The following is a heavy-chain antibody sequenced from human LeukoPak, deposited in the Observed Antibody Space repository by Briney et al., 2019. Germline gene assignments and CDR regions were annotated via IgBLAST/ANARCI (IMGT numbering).Heavy chain of an antibody. D-gene: IGHD4-11*01. CDR2: IYHSGRT. CDR1: GYSISSGYY. V-gene: IGHV4-38-2*02. J-gene: IGHJ6*03. CDR3: ARGRVSSSTWYSTYYYYFYMDV. Sequence: PSETLSLTCTVSGYSISSGYYWGWIRQPPGKGLEWIGSIYHSGRTFYNPSLKSRVTISVDTSKNQFSLRLRSVTAADTAVYFCARGRVSSSTWYSTYYYYFYMDVWGKGTTVTVSS.